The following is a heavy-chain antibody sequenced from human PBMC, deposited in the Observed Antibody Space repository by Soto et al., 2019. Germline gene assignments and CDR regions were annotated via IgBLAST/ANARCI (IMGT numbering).Heavy chain of an antibody. CDR2: ISSSSSTI. CDR3: ARGISSGSYFYPYYYYGMDV. J-gene: IGHJ6*02. Sequence: GESLKISCAASGFTFSSYSMNWVRQAPGKGLEWVSYISSSSSTIYYADSVKGRFTISRDNAKNSLYLQMNSLRDEDTAVYYCARGISSGSYFYPYYYYGMDVWGQGTTVTVSS. D-gene: IGHD3-10*01. CDR1: GFTFSSYS. V-gene: IGHV3-48*02.